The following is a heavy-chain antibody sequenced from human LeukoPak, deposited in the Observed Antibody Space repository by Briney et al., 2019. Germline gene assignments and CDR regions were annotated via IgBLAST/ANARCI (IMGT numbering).Heavy chain of an antibody. CDR3: ARRGLRSYFDP. Sequence: PSETLSLTCTVSGYSISSGYYWGWIRQPPGKGLEWIGSIYHSGSTYYNPSLKSRVTISVDTSKNQFSLKLSSVTAADTAVYYCARRGLRSYFDPWGQGTLVTVSS. CDR1: GYSISSGYY. D-gene: IGHD4-17*01. J-gene: IGHJ5*02. CDR2: IYHSGST. V-gene: IGHV4-38-2*02.